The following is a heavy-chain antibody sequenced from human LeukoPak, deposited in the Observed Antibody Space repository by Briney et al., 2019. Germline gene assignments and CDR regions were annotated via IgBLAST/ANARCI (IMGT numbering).Heavy chain of an antibody. CDR2: INCNSGGT. D-gene: IGHD1-26*01. J-gene: IGHJ4*02. Sequence: ASVKVSCKASGYTFTGYYMHWVRQAPGQGLEWMGWINCNSGGTNYAEKFQGRVSMTRDTSITTAHMELSSLSAEDTAVYYCARIKMVGGTNYWGQGTLVTVSS. CDR1: GYTFTGYY. V-gene: IGHV1-2*02. CDR3: ARIKMVGGTNY.